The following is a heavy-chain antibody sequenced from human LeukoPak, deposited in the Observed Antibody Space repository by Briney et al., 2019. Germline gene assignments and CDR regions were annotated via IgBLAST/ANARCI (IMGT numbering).Heavy chain of an antibody. D-gene: IGHD2-15*01. Sequence: ASVKVSCKTSGYTFTSYDINWVRQATGQGLEWMGWMNPNSGNTGYAQKFQGRVTITRNTSTSTVYMEMSSLRSEDTAVYYCARGEADGGSYFDLDYWGQGTLVAVSS. V-gene: IGHV1-8*03. J-gene: IGHJ4*02. CDR3: ARGEADGGSYFDLDY. CDR2: MNPNSGNT. CDR1: GYTFTSYD.